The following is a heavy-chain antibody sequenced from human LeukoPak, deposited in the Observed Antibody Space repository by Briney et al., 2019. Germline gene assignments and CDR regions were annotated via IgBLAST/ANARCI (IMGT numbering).Heavy chain of an antibody. J-gene: IGHJ4*02. CDR3: ARGCCSVSGLYVEF. V-gene: IGHV3-7*03. CDR2: INKDGSGT. D-gene: IGHD3-10*02. CDR1: GFTVSSNY. Sequence: PGGSLRLSCAASGFTVSSNYMSWVRQAPGKGLEWVANINKDGSGTSYADSVKGRFTISRDNAKNSLYLQMNGLRVEDTAVYYCARGCCSVSGLYVEFWGQGPLVTVSS.